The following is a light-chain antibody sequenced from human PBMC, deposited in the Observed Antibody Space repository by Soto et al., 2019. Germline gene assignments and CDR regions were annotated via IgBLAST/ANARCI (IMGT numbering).Light chain of an antibody. CDR1: QGINNW. CDR2: AVS. Sequence: DIQMTQSPSSVSASVGDRVTITCRASQGINNWLAWYQQKPGKAPELLIYAVSYLQSGVPSRFSGSGSGTDFTLTISSLQHEDFEPYFCKQSRAFQLTLGGGTKADIK. V-gene: IGKV1-12*01. J-gene: IGKJ4*01. CDR3: KQSRAFQLT.